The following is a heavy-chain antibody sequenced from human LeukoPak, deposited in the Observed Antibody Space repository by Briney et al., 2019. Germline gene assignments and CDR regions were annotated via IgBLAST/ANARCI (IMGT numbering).Heavy chain of an antibody. V-gene: IGHV1-69*05. CDR3: ARDVHGDYGSGWFDP. J-gene: IGHJ5*02. Sequence: SVKVSCKTSGGTFNNSAISWVRQAPGQGLEWLGGIMPLFGTAGYAQKFQGRVTITKDESTRTVYLELTSLTSDDTAVYYCARDVHGDYGSGWFDPWGQGTLVTVSS. CDR2: IMPLFGTA. CDR1: GGTFNNSA. D-gene: IGHD4-17*01.